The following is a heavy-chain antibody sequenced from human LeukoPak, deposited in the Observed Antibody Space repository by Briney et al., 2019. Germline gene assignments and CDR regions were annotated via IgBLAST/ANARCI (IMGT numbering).Heavy chain of an antibody. J-gene: IGHJ4*02. Sequence: PSETLSLTCTVSGYSISSGYYWGWIRQPPGKVLEWIGSIYHSGSTYYNPSLKSRVTISVDTSKNQFSLKLSSVTAADTAVDYCSRNYCSSTSCYFGVWGQGTLLTVSS. CDR3: SRNYCSSTSCYFGV. CDR1: GYSISSGYY. CDR2: IYHSGST. D-gene: IGHD2-2*01. V-gene: IGHV4-38-2*02.